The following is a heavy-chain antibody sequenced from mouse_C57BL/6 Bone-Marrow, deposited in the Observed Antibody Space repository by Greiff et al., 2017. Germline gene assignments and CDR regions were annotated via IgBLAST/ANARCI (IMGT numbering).Heavy chain of an antibody. CDR1: GFTFSSYA. Sequence: EVQVVESGGGLVKPGGSLKLSCAASGFTFSSYAMSWVRQTPEKRLEWVATISDGGSYTYYPDNVKGRFTISRDTAKNNLYLQVSHLKSEDTAMYYCARSTVVGAMDYWGQGTSVTVSS. V-gene: IGHV5-4*01. CDR3: ARSTVVGAMDY. D-gene: IGHD1-1*01. CDR2: ISDGGSYT. J-gene: IGHJ4*01.